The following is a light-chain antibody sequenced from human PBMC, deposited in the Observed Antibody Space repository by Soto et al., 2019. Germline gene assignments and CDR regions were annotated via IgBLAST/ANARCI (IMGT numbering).Light chain of an antibody. Sequence: DVVITQTPLSVSFAPVQPSSISCKSSQSLLHITGETFLFWYLQKPGQSPQLLIYWASTRESGVPDRFSGSGSGTDFTLTISSLQPDDFATYYCQHYNSYSEAFGQGTKVDIK. V-gene: IGKV2-29*02. CDR2: WAS. J-gene: IGKJ1*01. CDR1: QSLLHITGETF. CDR3: QHYNSYSEA.